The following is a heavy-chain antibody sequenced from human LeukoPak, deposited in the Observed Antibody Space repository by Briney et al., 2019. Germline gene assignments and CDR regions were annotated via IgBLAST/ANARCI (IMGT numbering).Heavy chain of an antibody. Sequence: PSETLSLTCTVSGGSISSSSYYWGWIRQPPGKGLEWIGSIYYSGSTYYNPSLKSRVTISVDTSKNQFSLKLSSVTAADTAVYYCASPAIIAAAADDAEYFQHWGQGTLVTVSS. CDR3: ASPAIIAAAADDAEYFQH. CDR2: IYYSGST. J-gene: IGHJ1*01. D-gene: IGHD6-13*01. V-gene: IGHV4-39*07. CDR1: GGSISSSSYY.